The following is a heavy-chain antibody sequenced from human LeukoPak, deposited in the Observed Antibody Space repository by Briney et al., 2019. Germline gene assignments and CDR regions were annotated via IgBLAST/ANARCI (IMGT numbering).Heavy chain of an antibody. V-gene: IGHV3-23*01. Sequence: PGGSLRLSCAASGLTFSSHVMSWVRQAPGKGLEWVSTISSTGGSTYYADSGKGRFTISRDNSKNTLYLQMNSLRAEDTAVYYCSKKAVAGDWGQGTLVTVSS. CDR2: ISSTGGST. J-gene: IGHJ4*02. CDR1: GLTFSSHV. D-gene: IGHD6-19*01. CDR3: SKKAVAGD.